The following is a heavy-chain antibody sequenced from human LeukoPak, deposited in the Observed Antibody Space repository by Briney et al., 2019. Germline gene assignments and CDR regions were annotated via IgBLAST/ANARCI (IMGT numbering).Heavy chain of an antibody. J-gene: IGHJ4*02. CDR1: GYTFTSYD. Sequence: ASVKVSCKASGYTFTSYDINWVRQATGQGLEWMGWMNPNSGNTGYAQKFQGRVTMTRDTSIDTAYLEMSSLTYEDTAMYYCARVFGGREIGFWGQGTQVTVSS. CDR2: MNPNSGNT. D-gene: IGHD3-3*01. CDR3: ARVFGGREIGF. V-gene: IGHV1-8*01.